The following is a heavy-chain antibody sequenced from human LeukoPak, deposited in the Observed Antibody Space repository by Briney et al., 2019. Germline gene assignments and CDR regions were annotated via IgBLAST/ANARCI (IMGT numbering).Heavy chain of an antibody. V-gene: IGHV1-69*06. CDR2: IIPIFGTA. Sequence: ASVKVSCKASGYTFTSYGISWVRQAPGQGLEWMGRIIPIFGTANYAQKFQGRVTITADKSTSTAYMELSSLRSEDTAVYYCARGNNYYDSSGYYGVGYYMDVWDKGTTVTVSS. J-gene: IGHJ6*03. D-gene: IGHD3-22*01. CDR1: GYTFTSYG. CDR3: ARGNNYYDSSGYYGVGYYMDV.